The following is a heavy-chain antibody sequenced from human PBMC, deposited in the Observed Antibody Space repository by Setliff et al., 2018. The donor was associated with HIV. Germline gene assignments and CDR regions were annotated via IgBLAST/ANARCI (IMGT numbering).Heavy chain of an antibody. CDR1: GFTFSNYW. CDR2: IKPDGSEK. CDR3: ARDYVWGRRAFDI. Sequence: PGGSLRLSCAASGFTFSNYWMSWVRQTPGKGLEWVANIKPDGSEKYYVDSVKGRFTISRDNAENSLYQQMNSLRAEDTAVYYCARDYVWGRRAFDIWGPGTMVTVSS. J-gene: IGHJ3*02. D-gene: IGHD3-16*01. V-gene: IGHV3-7*01.